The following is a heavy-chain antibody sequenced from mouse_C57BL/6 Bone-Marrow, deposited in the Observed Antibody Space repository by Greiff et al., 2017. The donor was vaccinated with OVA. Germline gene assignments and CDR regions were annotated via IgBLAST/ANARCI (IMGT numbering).Heavy chain of an antibody. V-gene: IGHV1-39*01. CDR3: ARSLYGSSGDYYAMDY. CDR1: GYSFTDYN. J-gene: IGHJ4*01. Sequence: VHVKQSGPELVKPGASVKISCKASGYSFTDYNMNWVKQSNGKSLEWIGVINPNYGTTSYNQKFKGKATLTVDQSSSTAYMQLNSLTSEDSAVYYCARSLYGSSGDYYAMDYWGQGTSVTVSS. D-gene: IGHD1-1*01. CDR2: INPNYGTT.